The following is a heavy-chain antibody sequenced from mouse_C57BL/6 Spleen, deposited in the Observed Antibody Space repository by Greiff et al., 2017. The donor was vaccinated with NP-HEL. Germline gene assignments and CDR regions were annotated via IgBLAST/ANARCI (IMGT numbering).Heavy chain of an antibody. CDR2: ISYDGSN. CDR1: GYSITSGYY. D-gene: IGHD2-2*01. CDR3: ARDGYDVDYAMDY. Sequence: ESGPGLVKPSQSLSLTCSVTGYSITSGYYWNWIRQFPGNKLEWMGYISYDGSNKYNPYLKNRISITRDTSKNQFFLKLNSVTTEDTATYYCARDGYDVDYAMDYWGQGTSVTVSS. V-gene: IGHV3-6*01. J-gene: IGHJ4*01.